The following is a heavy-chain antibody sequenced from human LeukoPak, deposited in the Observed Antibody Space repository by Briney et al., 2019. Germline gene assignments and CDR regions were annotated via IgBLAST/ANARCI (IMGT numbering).Heavy chain of an antibody. D-gene: IGHD3-22*01. CDR1: GFTVSSNY. J-gene: IGHJ4*02. CDR3: ARSLYYYDSSGLHFDY. Sequence: GGSLRLSCAASGFTVSSNYMSWVRQAPGKGLEWVSVIYSGGSTYYADSVKGRFTISRDNSKNTLYLQMNSLRAEDTAVYYCARSLYYYDSSGLHFDYWGQGTLVTVSP. CDR2: IYSGGST. V-gene: IGHV3-53*01.